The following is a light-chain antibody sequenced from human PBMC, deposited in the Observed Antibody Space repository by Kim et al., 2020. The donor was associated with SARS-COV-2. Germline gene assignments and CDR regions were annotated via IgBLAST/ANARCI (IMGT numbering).Light chain of an antibody. CDR3: LQYTSHVLS. CDR2: SAS. V-gene: IGKV1-17*02. CDR1: KGIRND. J-gene: IGKJ4*01. Sequence: ASVGDRVTITGRASKGIRNDLTWYQQKPGQAPKRLIYSASTLQTGVPSRFSGSGSGTEFTLTISNVQPEDFATYYCLQYTSHVLSFGGGTKVDIK.